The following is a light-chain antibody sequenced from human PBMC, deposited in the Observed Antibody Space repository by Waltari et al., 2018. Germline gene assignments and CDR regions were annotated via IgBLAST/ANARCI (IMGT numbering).Light chain of an antibody. CDR1: SPNIGSNS. J-gene: IGLJ2*01. CDR3: ATWYDSLSGPV. V-gene: IGLV1-47*01. Sequence: QSVLTQPPSASGTPGQRVSLSCSGSSPNIGSNSVDWYQQVPGTAPKLLIYRNNQRPSGVPDRFSGSRSGTSASLAISGLRSEDEADYYCATWYDSLSGPVFGGGTKVTVL. CDR2: RNN.